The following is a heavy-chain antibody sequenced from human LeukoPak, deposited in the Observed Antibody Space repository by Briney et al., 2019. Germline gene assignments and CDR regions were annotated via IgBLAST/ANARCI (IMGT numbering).Heavy chain of an antibody. CDR3: ARGRAHYYYGMDV. CDR1: GGSISSGDYY. V-gene: IGHV4-39*07. J-gene: IGHJ6*02. Sequence: PSETLSLTCTVSGGSISSGDYYWSWIRQPPGKGLEWIGEINHSGSTNYNPSLKSRVTISVDTSKNQFSLKLSSVTAADTAVYYCARGRAHYYYGMDVWGQGTTVTVSS. CDR2: INHSGST.